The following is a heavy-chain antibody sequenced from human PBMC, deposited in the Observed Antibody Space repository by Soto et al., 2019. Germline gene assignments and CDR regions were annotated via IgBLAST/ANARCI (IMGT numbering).Heavy chain of an antibody. CDR1: GGSISSGGYY. Sequence: SETLSLTCTVSGGSISSGGYYWSWIRQHPGKGLEWIGYIYYSGSTYYNPSLKSRVTISVDTSKNQFSLKLSSVTAADTAVYYCARYCSSTTCRKYHYYGMDVWGQGTTVTVSS. D-gene: IGHD2-2*01. V-gene: IGHV4-31*03. J-gene: IGHJ6*02. CDR2: IYYSGST. CDR3: ARYCSSTTCRKYHYYGMDV.